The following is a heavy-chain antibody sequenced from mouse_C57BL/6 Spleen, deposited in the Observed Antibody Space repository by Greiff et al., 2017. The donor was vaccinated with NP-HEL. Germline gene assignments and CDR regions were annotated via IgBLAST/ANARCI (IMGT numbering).Heavy chain of an antibody. CDR1: GYTFTSYW. CDR3: ARAAQAGDY. V-gene: IGHV1-69*01. J-gene: IGHJ2*01. Sequence: QVQLQQPGAELVMPGASVKLSCKASGYTFTSYWMHWVKQRPGQGLEWIGEIDPSDSYTNYNQKFKGKSTLTVDKSSSTAYMQLSSLTSEDSAVYYCARAAQAGDYWGKGTTLTVSS. D-gene: IGHD3-2*02. CDR2: IDPSDSYT.